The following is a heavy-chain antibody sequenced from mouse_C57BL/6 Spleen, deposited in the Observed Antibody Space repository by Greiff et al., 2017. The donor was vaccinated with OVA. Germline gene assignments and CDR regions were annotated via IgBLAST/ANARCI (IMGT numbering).Heavy chain of an antibody. J-gene: IGHJ3*01. D-gene: IGHD2-1*01. Sequence: EVQLVESEGGLVQPGSSMKLSCTASGFTFSDYYMAWVRQVPEKGLEWVANINYDGSSTYYLDSLKSRFIISRDNAKNILYLQMSSLKSEDTATYYCAREEIYGNSWFAYWGQGTLVTVSA. CDR2: INYDGSST. V-gene: IGHV5-16*01. CDR3: AREEIYGNSWFAY. CDR1: GFTFSDYY.